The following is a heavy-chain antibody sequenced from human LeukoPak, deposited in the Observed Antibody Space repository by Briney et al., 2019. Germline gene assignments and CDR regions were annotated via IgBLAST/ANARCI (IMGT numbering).Heavy chain of an antibody. V-gene: IGHV4-4*07. J-gene: IGHJ6*03. D-gene: IGHD4-17*01. CDR3: ARDYGDYAWYGAVRYYYYYMDV. Sequence: SETLSLTCTVSGGSVSSYYWSWIRQPAGKGLEWIERIYTSGSTNYNPSLKSRVTISVDTSKNQFSLKLSSVTAADTAVYYCARDYGDYAWYGAVRYYYYYMDVWGKGTTVTVSS. CDR1: GGSVSSYY. CDR2: IYTSGST.